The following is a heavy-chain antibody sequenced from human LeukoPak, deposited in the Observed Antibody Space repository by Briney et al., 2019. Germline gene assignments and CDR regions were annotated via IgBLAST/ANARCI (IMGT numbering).Heavy chain of an antibody. CDR2: INPSAGST. V-gene: IGHV1-46*01. Sequence: ASVKASCKASQYTFTTYFMHWVRQAPGQGLEWMGVINPSAGSTSYAQKFQDRVTMTRDTSTSTVYLHLSSLRSEDTAVYYCARGGYDFSSGHYPDNWGQGTLVTVSS. CDR1: QYTFTTYF. D-gene: IGHD3-3*01. J-gene: IGHJ4*02. CDR3: ARGGYDFSSGHYPDN.